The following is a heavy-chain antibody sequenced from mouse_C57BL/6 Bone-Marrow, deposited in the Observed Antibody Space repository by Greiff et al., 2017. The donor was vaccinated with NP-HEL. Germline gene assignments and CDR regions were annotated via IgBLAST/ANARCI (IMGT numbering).Heavy chain of an antibody. V-gene: IGHV14-4*01. CDR1: GFNIKDDY. D-gene: IGHD1-1*01. J-gene: IGHJ2*01. Sequence: EVQLQQSGAELVRPGASVKLSCTASGFNIKDDYMHWVKQRPEQGLEWIGWIDPENGDTEYASKFQGKATITADTSSNTAYLQLSSLTSEDTAVYYCTITTVVATRGFDYWGQGTTLTVSS. CDR2: IDPENGDT. CDR3: TITTVVATRGFDY.